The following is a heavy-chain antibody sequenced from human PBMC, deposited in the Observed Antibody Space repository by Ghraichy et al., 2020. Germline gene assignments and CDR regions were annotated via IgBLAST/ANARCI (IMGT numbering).Heavy chain of an antibody. D-gene: IGHD1-26*01. V-gene: IGHV6-1*01. CDR1: GDSVSSNSAI. Sequence: SQTLSLTCAISGDSVSSNSAIWNWIRQSPSRGLEWLGRTYYRSKWYNDYALSVKSRITINPDTSKNQFSLQLSSVTPKDTAVYFCVCTSPNGAYWGQGTLVTVSS. CDR2: TYYRSKWYN. CDR3: VCTSPNGAY. J-gene: IGHJ4*02.